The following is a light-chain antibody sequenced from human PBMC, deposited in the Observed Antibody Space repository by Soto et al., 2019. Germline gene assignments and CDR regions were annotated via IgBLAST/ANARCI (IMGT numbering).Light chain of an antibody. CDR2: GAS. Sequence: EIVLTMSPGTLSLSPGERATLSCRASQSVSSSYLAWYQQKPGQAPRLLIYGASSRATGIPDRFSGSGSGTDFTLTISRLEPEDFPVYYCQQDGSSPPTIGEGTKVDI. CDR1: QSVSSSY. V-gene: IGKV3-20*01. J-gene: IGKJ1*01. CDR3: QQDGSSPPT.